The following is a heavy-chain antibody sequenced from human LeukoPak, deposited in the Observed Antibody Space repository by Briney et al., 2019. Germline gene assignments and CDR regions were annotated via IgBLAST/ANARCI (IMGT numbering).Heavy chain of an antibody. CDR1: GFTFSGYW. Sequence: HTGGSLRLSCAASGFTFSGYWMTLVRQAPGKGLEWVANIKGDESKKYYVDSVKCRFTISRDNAKNSLYLQMNSLRAEDTAVYYCARDSNPRGGYDAFDFWGQGTLVTVSS. J-gene: IGHJ3*01. V-gene: IGHV3-7*01. D-gene: IGHD3-10*01. CDR2: IKGDESKK. CDR3: ARDSNPRGGYDAFDF.